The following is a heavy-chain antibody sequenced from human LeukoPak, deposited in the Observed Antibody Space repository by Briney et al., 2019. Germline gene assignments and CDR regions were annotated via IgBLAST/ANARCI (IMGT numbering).Heavy chain of an antibody. Sequence: SGATLVNLTQTLTLTCTFSGFSLSTSGVGGGWIRQPPGKAWEWLLLIYWNDDQRYRPYLKSRPTITTDTSKNQGLLTITILDPVDTATYYFAHLSTVTHTPYAFDIWGEGTMVTVSS. CDR2: IYWNDDQ. CDR1: GFSLSTSGVG. D-gene: IGHD4-17*01. J-gene: IGHJ3*02. V-gene: IGHV2-5*01. CDR3: AHLSTVTHTPYAFDI.